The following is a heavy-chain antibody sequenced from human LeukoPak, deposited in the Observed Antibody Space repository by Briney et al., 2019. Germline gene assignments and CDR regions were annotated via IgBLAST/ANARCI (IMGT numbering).Heavy chain of an antibody. Sequence: GGSLRLSCAASGFTFSSYWMHWVRQAPGKGLMWVSRINSDGSSTIYADSVKGRFTVSRDNAKNSLYLQMNSLRAEDTAVYYCVRVNGMDVWGQGTTVTVSS. CDR3: VRVNGMDV. CDR2: INSDGSST. CDR1: GFTFSSYW. V-gene: IGHV3-74*01. J-gene: IGHJ6*02.